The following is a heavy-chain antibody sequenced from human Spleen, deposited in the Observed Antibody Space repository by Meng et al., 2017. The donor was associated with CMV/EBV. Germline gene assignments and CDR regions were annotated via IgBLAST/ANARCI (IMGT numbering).Heavy chain of an antibody. CDR1: GGSFSSSSYY. CDR2: IYHSGST. CDR3: ARTQRIAAAEPIDY. V-gene: IGHV4-39*07. D-gene: IGHD6-13*01. J-gene: IGHJ4*02. Sequence: SETLSLTCTVSGGSFSSSSYYWGWIRQPPGKGLEWIGSIYHSGSTYYNPSLKSRVTISVDTSKNQFSLKLSSVTAADTAVYYCARTQRIAAAEPIDYWGQGTLVTVSS.